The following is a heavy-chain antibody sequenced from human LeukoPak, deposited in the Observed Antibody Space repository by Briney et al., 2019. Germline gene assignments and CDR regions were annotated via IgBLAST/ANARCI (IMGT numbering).Heavy chain of an antibody. CDR2: INHSGST. D-gene: IGHD1-26*01. J-gene: IGHJ3*01. V-gene: IGHV4-34*01. CDR3: AKWTEGGAFDS. CDR1: GGSFSGYY. Sequence: SETLSLTCAVYGGSFSGYYWSWIRQPPGKGLERIGEINHSGSTNYNPSLKSRATISVETSKNQFSLKLSSVTAADTAVYYCAKWTEGGAFDSWGQGTMLIVSS.